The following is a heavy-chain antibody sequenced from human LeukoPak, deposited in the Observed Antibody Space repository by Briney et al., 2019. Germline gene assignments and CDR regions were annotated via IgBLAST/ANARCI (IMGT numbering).Heavy chain of an antibody. J-gene: IGHJ6*04. CDR3: ARGADIAVAGPGGMDV. CDR2: ISAYNGNT. V-gene: IGHV1-18*04. D-gene: IGHD6-19*01. Sequence: ASVKVSCKASGYTFTSYGISWVRQAPVQGLEWMGWISAYNGNTNYAQKLQGRVTMTTDTSTSTAYMELRSMRSDDTAVYYCARGADIAVAGPGGMDVWGKGTTVTVSS. CDR1: GYTFTSYG.